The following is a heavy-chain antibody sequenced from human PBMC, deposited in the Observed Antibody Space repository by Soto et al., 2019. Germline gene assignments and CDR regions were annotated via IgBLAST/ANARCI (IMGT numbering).Heavy chain of an antibody. D-gene: IGHD5-12*01. CDR3: AKEGGYDFYYYYGMDV. CDR2: ISYDGSNK. CDR1: GFTFSSYG. J-gene: IGHJ6*02. Sequence: LRLSCAASGFTFSSYGMHWVRQAPGKGLEWVAVISYDGSNKYYADSVKGRFTISRDNSKNTLYLQMNSLRAEDTAVYYCAKEGGYDFYYYYGMDVWGQGTTVTVSS. V-gene: IGHV3-30*18.